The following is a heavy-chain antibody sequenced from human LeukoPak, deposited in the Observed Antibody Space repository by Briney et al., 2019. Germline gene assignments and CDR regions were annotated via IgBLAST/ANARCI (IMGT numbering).Heavy chain of an antibody. CDR1: GGSISSYY. CDR3: AREAPIRGFDP. V-gene: IGHV4-59*01. Sequence: PSETLSLTCTVSGGSISSYYWSWIRQPPGKGLEWIGYIYYSGSTNYNPSLKSRVTISVDTSKNQFSLKLSSVTAADTAVYYCAREAPIRGFDPWGQGTLVTVS. D-gene: IGHD3-10*01. CDR2: IYYSGST. J-gene: IGHJ5*02.